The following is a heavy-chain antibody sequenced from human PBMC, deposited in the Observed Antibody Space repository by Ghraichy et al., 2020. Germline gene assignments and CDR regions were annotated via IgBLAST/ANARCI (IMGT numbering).Heavy chain of an antibody. CDR3: ASRCSSTSCPFDY. D-gene: IGHD2-2*01. CDR2: IYYSGST. V-gene: IGHV4-39*01. Sequence: SETLSLTCTVSGGSISSSSYYWGWIRQPPGKGLEWIGSIYYSGSTYYNPSLKSRVTISVDTSKNQFSLKLSSVTAADTAVYYCASRCSSTSCPFDYWGQGTLVTVSS. CDR1: GGSISSSSYY. J-gene: IGHJ4*02.